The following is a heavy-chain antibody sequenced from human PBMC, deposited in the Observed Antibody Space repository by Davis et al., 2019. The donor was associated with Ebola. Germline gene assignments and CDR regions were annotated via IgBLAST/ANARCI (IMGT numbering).Heavy chain of an antibody. CDR3: ARGVNGDLQF. Sequence: GGSLRLSCSASGFTFSNSGMHWVRQAPGKGLEYVSAIIYNGDRTNYADSVEGRFTISRDDSKNTVYLQMDRVRLEDTAVYYCARGVNGDLQFWGQGILVTVSS. CDR2: IIYNGDRT. CDR1: GFTFSNSG. D-gene: IGHD2-21*02. J-gene: IGHJ1*01. V-gene: IGHV3-64*04.